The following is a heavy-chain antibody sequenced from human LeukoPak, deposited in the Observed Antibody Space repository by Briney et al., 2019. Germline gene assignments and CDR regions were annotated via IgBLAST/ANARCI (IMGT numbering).Heavy chain of an antibody. Sequence: GGSLRLSCAASGFTFSSYEMNWVRQAPGKGLEWVSSISSRSSYIYYADAVKGRFTISRDNAWNSLNLQMNSLRAEDTAEYYCARDERLLSFLKWGQGTLVTVSS. CDR1: GFTFSSYE. J-gene: IGHJ4*02. CDR2: ISSRSSYI. V-gene: IGHV3-21*01. CDR3: ARDERLLSFLK. D-gene: IGHD3-3*01.